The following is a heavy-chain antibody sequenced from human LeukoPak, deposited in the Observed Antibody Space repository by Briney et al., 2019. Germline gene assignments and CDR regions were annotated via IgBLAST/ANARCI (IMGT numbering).Heavy chain of an antibody. Sequence: PSETLSLTCAVYGGSFSDYYWSWIRQPPGKGLEWIGSIYYSGSTYYNPSLKSRVTISVDTSKNQFSLKLSSVTAADTAVYYCTRGLTGPFDYWGQGTLVTVSS. V-gene: IGHV4-34*01. CDR3: TRGLTGPFDY. J-gene: IGHJ4*02. CDR2: IYYSGST. D-gene: IGHD1-14*01. CDR1: GGSFSDYY.